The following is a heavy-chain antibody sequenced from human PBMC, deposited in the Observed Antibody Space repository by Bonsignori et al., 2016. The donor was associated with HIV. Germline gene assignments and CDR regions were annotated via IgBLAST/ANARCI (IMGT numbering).Heavy chain of an antibody. J-gene: IGHJ6*03. D-gene: IGHD4-23*01. V-gene: IGHV1-69*10. Sequence: WVRQAPGQGLEWMGGIIPILGIANYAQKFQGRVTITADKSTSTAYMELSSLRSEDTAVYYCARGLSGNSLTYYYYYMDVWGKGTTVTVSS. CDR3: ARGLSGNSLTYYYYYMDV. CDR2: IIPILGIA.